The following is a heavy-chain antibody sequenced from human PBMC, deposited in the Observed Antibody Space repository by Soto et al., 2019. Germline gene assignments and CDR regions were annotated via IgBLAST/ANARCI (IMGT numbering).Heavy chain of an antibody. J-gene: IGHJ4*02. CDR3: AIGRGGNKY. CDR2: TDQSGGT. Sequence: QVQLQQWGTGLLKSSETLSLNCAVYGGSFSPYYWSWVRQPPGKGLEWIGETDQSGGTYYNPSLKSRVTVSLDTSKNQFPREVKSVTAADTAVYYCAIGRGGNKYWGQGTLVTVSS. D-gene: IGHD3-16*01. CDR1: GGSFSPYY. V-gene: IGHV4-34*01.